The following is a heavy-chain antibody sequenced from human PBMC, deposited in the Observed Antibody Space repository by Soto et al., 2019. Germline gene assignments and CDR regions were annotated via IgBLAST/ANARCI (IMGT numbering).Heavy chain of an antibody. Sequence: SVKVSCKASGGTFSSYAISWGRQAPGQGLEWMGGIIPIFGTANYAQKFQGRVTITADESTSTAYMELSSLRSEDTAVYCCARDHVEWLPSPDYYYYGMDVWGQGTTVTVSS. CDR1: GGTFSSYA. D-gene: IGHD5-12*01. CDR3: ARDHVEWLPSPDYYYYGMDV. J-gene: IGHJ6*02. CDR2: IIPIFGTA. V-gene: IGHV1-69*13.